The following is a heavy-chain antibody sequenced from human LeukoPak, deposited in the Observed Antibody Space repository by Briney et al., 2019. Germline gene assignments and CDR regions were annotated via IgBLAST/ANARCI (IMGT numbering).Heavy chain of an antibody. Sequence: GGSLRLSCAASGFTFSTYAMNWVRQAPGKRLEWVSSITGSGRDTYYAGSVRGRITISRDNSKNTLYLQMGSLRAEDMAVYYCARDMYYGSGSKAPFDPWGQGTLVTVSS. J-gene: IGHJ5*02. CDR1: GFTFSTYA. CDR3: ARDMYYGSGSKAPFDP. V-gene: IGHV3-23*01. CDR2: ITGSGRDT. D-gene: IGHD3-10*01.